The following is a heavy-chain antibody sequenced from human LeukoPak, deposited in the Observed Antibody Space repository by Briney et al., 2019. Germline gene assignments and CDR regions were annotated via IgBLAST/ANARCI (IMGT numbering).Heavy chain of an antibody. J-gene: IGHJ3*02. CDR2: FDPEDGET. D-gene: IGHD2-2*01. CDR3: ATELSVVPAAIVFDAFDI. Sequence: ASVKVSCKVSGYTLTELSMHWVRQAPGKGLEWMGGFDPEDGETIYAQKFQSRVTMTEDTSTDTAYMELSSLRSEDTAVYYCATELSVVPAAIVFDAFDIWGQGTMVTVSS. V-gene: IGHV1-24*01. CDR1: GYTLTELS.